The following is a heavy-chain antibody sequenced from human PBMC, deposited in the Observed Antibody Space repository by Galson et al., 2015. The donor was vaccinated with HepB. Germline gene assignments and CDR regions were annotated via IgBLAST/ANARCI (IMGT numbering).Heavy chain of an antibody. D-gene: IGHD5-18*01. CDR1: GFTFSSYS. V-gene: IGHV3-23*01. J-gene: IGHJ4*02. CDR2: ISRSGGST. Sequence: SLRLSCAASGFTFSSYSMHWVRQAPGKGLEWVSAISRSGGSTYYADSVKGRFTISRDNSKNTLYLQMNSLRAEDTAVYYCAKGVTWIQNYYFDYWGQGTLVTVSS. CDR3: AKGVTWIQNYYFDY.